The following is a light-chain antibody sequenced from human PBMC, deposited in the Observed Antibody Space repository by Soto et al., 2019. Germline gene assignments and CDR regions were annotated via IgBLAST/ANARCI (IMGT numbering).Light chain of an antibody. V-gene: IGLV2-14*01. J-gene: IGLJ3*02. Sequence: QSVLTQPSSVSGSAGQSIAISCTGSSSDVGIYNYVYWYQQHPGQGPELMFYEVPRRPSGVSIRFSGSKSGNTASLTSAGLQAVDEADYYWFSVAGSITPFGGGTK. CDR1: SSDVGIYNY. CDR2: EVP. CDR3: FSVAGSITP.